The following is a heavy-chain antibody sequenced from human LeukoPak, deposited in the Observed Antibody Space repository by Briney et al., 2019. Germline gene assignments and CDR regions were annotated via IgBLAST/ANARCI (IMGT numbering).Heavy chain of an antibody. CDR1: GVSISTNY. D-gene: IGHD3-16*01. CDR2: IHTSGIT. V-gene: IGHV4-4*07. J-gene: IGHJ4*02. CDR3: AIGVEFDY. Sequence: SETLSLTCNVSGVSISTNYWSWIRQPPGKGLEWIGRIHTSGITNYNPSLKSRVTMSLDTSKNQFSLNLSSVTAADTAVYYCAIGVEFDYWGQGTLVTVSS.